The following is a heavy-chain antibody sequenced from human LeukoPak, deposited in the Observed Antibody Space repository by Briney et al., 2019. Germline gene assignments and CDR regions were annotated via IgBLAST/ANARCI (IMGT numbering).Heavy chain of an antibody. D-gene: IGHD2-2*01. Sequence: ASVKVSCKASGYTFTSYYMHWVRQAPGQGLEWMGRINPNSGGTNYAQKFQGRVTMTRDTSISTAYMELSRLRSDDTAVYYCARSKLGYCSSTSCPPPGYWGQGTLVTVSS. CDR2: INPNSGGT. J-gene: IGHJ4*02. CDR1: GYTFTSYY. CDR3: ARSKLGYCSSTSCPPPGY. V-gene: IGHV1-2*06.